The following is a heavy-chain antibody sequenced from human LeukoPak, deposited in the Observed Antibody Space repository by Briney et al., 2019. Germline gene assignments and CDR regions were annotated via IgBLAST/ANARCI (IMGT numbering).Heavy chain of an antibody. Sequence: GGSLRLSCAASGVTFSSYAMSWVRQAPGKGLEWVSAISGSGGSTYYADSVKGRFTISRDNSKNTLYLQMNSLRAEDTAVYYCAKAGVFGVVIGLFDYWGQGTLVTVSS. CDR2: ISGSGGST. CDR3: AKAGVFGVVIGLFDY. J-gene: IGHJ4*02. D-gene: IGHD3-3*01. CDR1: GVTFSSYA. V-gene: IGHV3-23*01.